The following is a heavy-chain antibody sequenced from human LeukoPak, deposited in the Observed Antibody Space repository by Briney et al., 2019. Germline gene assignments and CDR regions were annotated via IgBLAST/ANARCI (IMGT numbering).Heavy chain of an antibody. CDR3: ASLPYSSSSGSWFDP. D-gene: IGHD6-6*01. CDR2: INPNSGGT. J-gene: IGHJ5*02. CDR1: GYTFTVYY. V-gene: IGHV1-2*02. Sequence: ASVKVSCKASGYTFTVYYMHWVRQAPGQGLEWMGWINPNSGGTNYAQKFQGRVTMTRDTSISTAYMELSRLRSDDTAVYNCASLPYSSSSGSWFDPWGQGTLVTVSS.